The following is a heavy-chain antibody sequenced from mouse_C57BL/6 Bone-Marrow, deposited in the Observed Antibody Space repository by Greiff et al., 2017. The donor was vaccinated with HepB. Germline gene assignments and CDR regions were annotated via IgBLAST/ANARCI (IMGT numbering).Heavy chain of an antibody. CDR3: ARRGVYYGRYFDV. V-gene: IGHV1-42*01. J-gene: IGHJ1*03. CDR2: INPSTGGT. D-gene: IGHD1-1*01. Sequence: EVQLQQSGPELVKPGASVKISCKASGYSFTGYYMNWVKQSPEKSLEWIGEINPSTGGTTYNQKFKAKATLTVDKSSSTAYMQLKSLTSEDSAVYYCARRGVYYGRYFDVWGTGTTVTVSS. CDR1: GYSFTGYY.